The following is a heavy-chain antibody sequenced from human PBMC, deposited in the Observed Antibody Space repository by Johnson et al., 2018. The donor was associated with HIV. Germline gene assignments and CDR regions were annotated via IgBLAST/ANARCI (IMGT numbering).Heavy chain of an antibody. V-gene: IGHV3-30*04. D-gene: IGHD6-13*01. J-gene: IGHJ3*02. CDR1: GFTFSSYA. CDR3: ARDLRIYSSSTIRGDAFDI. Sequence: QVQVVESGGGVVQPGWSLRLSCAASGFTFSSYAMHWVRQAPGKGLEWVAVISYDGSNKYYADSVTGRFTISRDNSKNTLYLQMNSLRAEDTAVYYCARDLRIYSSSTIRGDAFDIWGQGTMVTVSS. CDR2: ISYDGSNK.